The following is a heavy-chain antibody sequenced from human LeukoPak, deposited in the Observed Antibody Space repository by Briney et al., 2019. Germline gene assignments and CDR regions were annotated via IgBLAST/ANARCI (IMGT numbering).Heavy chain of an antibody. CDR3: AREYIGFDY. D-gene: IGHD1-26*01. V-gene: IGHV3-21*01. Sequence: GGPLRLSCAASGFTFSSYSMNWVRQAPGKGLEWVSAISSSSSYIYYADSVKGLFTISRDNAKNSLYLQMDSLRAEDTAVYYCAREYIGFDYWGQGTLVTVSS. CDR2: ISSSSSYI. CDR1: GFTFSSYS. J-gene: IGHJ4*02.